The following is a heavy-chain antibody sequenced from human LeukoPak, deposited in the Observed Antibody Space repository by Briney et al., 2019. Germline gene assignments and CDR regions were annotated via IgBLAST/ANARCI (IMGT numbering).Heavy chain of an antibody. CDR3: ARGGGSPHS. CDR2: IYFTGST. Sequence: SETLSLTCTVSCGSIKNHYRSCIRQPPGRGLEWIGYIYFTGSTNYNPSLKSRVTISLDTPKNQFSLTLTSVTTADTAIYYCARGGGSPHSWGQGTLVTVSS. D-gene: IGHD2-15*01. CDR1: CGSIKNHY. J-gene: IGHJ4*02. V-gene: IGHV4-59*11.